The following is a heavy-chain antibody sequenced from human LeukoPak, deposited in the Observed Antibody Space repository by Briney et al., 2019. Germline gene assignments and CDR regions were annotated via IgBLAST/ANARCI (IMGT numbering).Heavy chain of an antibody. D-gene: IGHD3/OR15-3a*01. CDR3: ARSPERLGQGYLDS. J-gene: IGHJ4*02. CDR2: ISYHGSNK. Sequence: GGSLRLSCAASGFTFSSYSMHWVRQAPGKGLEWLTLISYHGSNKDYTDSVKGRFTISRGNSKNTLFLQMNSLRTEDTAIYFCARSPERLGQGYLDSWGQGTLVTVSS. V-gene: IGHV3-30*04. CDR1: GFTFSSYS.